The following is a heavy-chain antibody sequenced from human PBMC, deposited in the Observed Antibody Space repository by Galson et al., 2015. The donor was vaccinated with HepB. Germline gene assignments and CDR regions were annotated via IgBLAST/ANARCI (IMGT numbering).Heavy chain of an antibody. Sequence: SVKVSCKASGYTFTSYGISWVRQAPGQGLEWMGWISAYNGNTNYAQKLQGRVTMTTDTSTSTAYMELRSLRSDDTAVYYCARDWAYDILTGYYNTPRVDYWGQGTLVTVSS. CDR2: ISAYNGNT. V-gene: IGHV1-18*01. J-gene: IGHJ4*02. CDR1: GYTFTSYG. CDR3: ARDWAYDILTGYYNTPRVDY. D-gene: IGHD3-9*01.